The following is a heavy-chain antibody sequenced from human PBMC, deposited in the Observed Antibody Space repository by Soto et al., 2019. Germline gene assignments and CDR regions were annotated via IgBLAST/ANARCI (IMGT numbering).Heavy chain of an antibody. Sequence: GGSLRLSCAASGFTFSNYWMHWVRQAPGKGLVWVSRINADGSSISYADSVKGRFTISRDNAKNTLFLQMNSLRVEDTAVYYCARVGYSYGYDYWGQGVLVTVSS. D-gene: IGHD5-18*01. CDR3: ARVGYSYGYDY. V-gene: IGHV3-74*01. CDR2: INADGSSI. CDR1: GFTFSNYW. J-gene: IGHJ4*02.